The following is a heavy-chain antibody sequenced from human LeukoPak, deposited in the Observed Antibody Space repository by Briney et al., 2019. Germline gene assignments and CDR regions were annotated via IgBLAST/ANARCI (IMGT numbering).Heavy chain of an antibody. D-gene: IGHD5-12*01. V-gene: IGHV3-74*03. CDR1: GFTFSSYW. CDR2: INSDGSSI. Sequence: GGSLRLSCAASGFTFSSYWMHWVRHAPGKGLMWVSRINSDGSSITYADSVKGRFTISRDNAKNTLYLQMNSLRVEDTAVYYCVREGRVSGYDFDCWGQGTLVTVSS. J-gene: IGHJ4*02. CDR3: VREGRVSGYDFDC.